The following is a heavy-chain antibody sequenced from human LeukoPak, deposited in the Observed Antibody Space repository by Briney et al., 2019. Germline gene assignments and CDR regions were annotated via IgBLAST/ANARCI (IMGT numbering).Heavy chain of an antibody. D-gene: IGHD2-15*01. CDR2: ISSTASTK. Sequence: PGGSLRLSCAASEFTFSDYYMSWIRQAPGKGLAWVSYISSTASTKYYADSVKGRFTISRDNAKNSLYLQMNSLRAEDTGVYYCARDHASQMVAARLGAFDIWGQGTMVTVSS. J-gene: IGHJ3*02. CDR3: ARDHASQMVAARLGAFDI. CDR1: EFTFSDYY. V-gene: IGHV3-11*04.